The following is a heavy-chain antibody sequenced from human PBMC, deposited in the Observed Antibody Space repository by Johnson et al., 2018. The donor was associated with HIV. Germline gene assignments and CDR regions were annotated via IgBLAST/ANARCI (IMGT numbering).Heavy chain of an antibody. J-gene: IGHJ3*02. CDR1: ESTFSSYW. D-gene: IGHD1-26*01. CDR3: ATSHGSHGALDI. Sequence: EVQLVESGGGLVKPGGSLRLSCAASESTFSSYWMNWLRQAPGKGLEWVSGVRWNGGITGYGDSVKGRFTISRDNAKNSLYLQMNSLRAEDTAVYYCATSHGSHGALDIWGQGTMVTVSS. V-gene: IGHV3-20*04. CDR2: VRWNGGIT.